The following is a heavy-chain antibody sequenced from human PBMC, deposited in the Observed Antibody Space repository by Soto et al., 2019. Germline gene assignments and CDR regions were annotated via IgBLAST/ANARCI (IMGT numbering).Heavy chain of an antibody. J-gene: IGHJ4*02. D-gene: IGHD3-10*01. CDR2: ITSKRYGGAT. CDR1: GFSFGDYA. Sequence: EVQLVESGGGLEHPGRSLRLSCTASGFSFGDYAIIWFRQAPGKGPEWVGLITSKRYGGATEYAASVRGRFTISRDDSKSSAYLQMNSLKIDDTAVYHCSRLPRNNRGAPFEYWGQGTQVTVSS. CDR3: SRLPRNNRGAPFEY. V-gene: IGHV3-49*03.